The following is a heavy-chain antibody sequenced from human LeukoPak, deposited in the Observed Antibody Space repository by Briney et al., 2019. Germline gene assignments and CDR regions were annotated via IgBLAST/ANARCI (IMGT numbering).Heavy chain of an antibody. V-gene: IGHV4-59*01. CDR2: IYYIGIT. D-gene: IGHD6-13*01. CDR1: GGSISSYY. Sequence: SETLSLTCTVSGGSISSYYWSWIRQPPGKRLEWIGYIYYIGITNYSPSLKSRVTISLDTSKNQFSLKLSSVTAANTAIYYCATDISSAGTDYFDYWGQGTLVTVSS. CDR3: ATDISSAGTDYFDY. J-gene: IGHJ4*02.